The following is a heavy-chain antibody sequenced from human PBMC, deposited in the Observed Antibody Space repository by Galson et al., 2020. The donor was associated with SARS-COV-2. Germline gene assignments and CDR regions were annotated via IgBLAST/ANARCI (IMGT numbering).Heavy chain of an antibody. Sequence: SETLSLTCAVYGGSFSGYYWSWIRQPPGKGLEWIGEINHSGSTNYNPSLKRRVTISVDTSKNQFSLKLSSVTAADTAVYYCARGRYSSGWYGLRNWFDPWGQGTLGTVSS. D-gene: IGHD6-19*01. CDR2: INHSGST. J-gene: IGHJ5*02. CDR1: GGSFSGYY. CDR3: ARGRYSSGWYGLRNWFDP. V-gene: IGHV4-34*01.